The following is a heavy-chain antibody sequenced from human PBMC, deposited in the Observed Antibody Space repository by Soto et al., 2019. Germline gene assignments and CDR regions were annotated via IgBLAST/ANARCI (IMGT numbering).Heavy chain of an antibody. CDR1: GGSISSSSYY. CDR2: IYYSGST. D-gene: IGHD6-19*01. V-gene: IGHV4-39*02. J-gene: IGHJ6*02. CDR3: ARDSIAVADHYYYCGMDV. Sequence: SETLSLTCTVSGGSISSSSYYWGWIRQPPGKGLEWIGSIYYSGSTYYNPSLKSRVTISVDTSKNQFSLKLSSVTAADTAVYYCARDSIAVADHYYYCGMDVWGQGTTVTVSS.